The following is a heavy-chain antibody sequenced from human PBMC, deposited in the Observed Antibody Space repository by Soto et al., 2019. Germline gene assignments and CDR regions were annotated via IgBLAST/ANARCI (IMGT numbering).Heavy chain of an antibody. V-gene: IGHV1-69*12. CDR1: GGTFSSYA. CDR2: IIPIFGTA. Sequence: QVQLVQSGAEVKKPGSSVKVSCKASGGTFSSYAISWVRQAPGQGLEWMGGIIPIFGTANYAQKFQGRVTVTAEEATSTAYMELSSLRSEDTAVYYCATALGRGSSWFAVQEGWFDPWGQGTLVTVSS. J-gene: IGHJ5*02. D-gene: IGHD6-13*01. CDR3: ATALGRGSSWFAVQEGWFDP.